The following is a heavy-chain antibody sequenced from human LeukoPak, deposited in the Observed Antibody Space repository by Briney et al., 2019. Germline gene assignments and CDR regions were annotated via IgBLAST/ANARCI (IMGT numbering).Heavy chain of an antibody. V-gene: IGHV4-38-2*02. CDR2: IYHSGTT. CDR1: GYSITNDYY. D-gene: IGHD1-26*01. CDR3: ARGGSRWSDAFDI. Sequence: SETLSLTCTVSGYSITNDYYWGWIRQPPGKWLEWIGSIYHSGTTNYNPSLKSRVTISVDTSKNQFSLKLSSVTAADTAVYYCARGGSRWSDAFDIWGQGTMVTVSS. J-gene: IGHJ3*02.